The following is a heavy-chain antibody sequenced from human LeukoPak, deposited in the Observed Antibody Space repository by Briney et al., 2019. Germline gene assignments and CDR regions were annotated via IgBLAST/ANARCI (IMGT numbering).Heavy chain of an antibody. V-gene: IGHV1-8*01. CDR1: GYTFTSYD. CDR2: MNPNSGNT. Sequence: GASVKVSCKASGYTFTSYDINWVRQATGQGLEWMAWMNPNSGNTGYAQKFQGRVTMTRNTSISTAYMELSSLRSEDTAVYYCARMVRGVRALLGLYYFDYWGQGTLVTVSS. J-gene: IGHJ4*02. D-gene: IGHD3-10*01. CDR3: ARMVRGVRALLGLYYFDY.